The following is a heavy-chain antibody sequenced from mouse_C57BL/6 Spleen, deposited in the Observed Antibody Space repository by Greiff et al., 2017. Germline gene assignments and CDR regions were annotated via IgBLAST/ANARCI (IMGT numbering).Heavy chain of an antibody. CDR1: GYTFTSYT. J-gene: IGHJ2*01. CDR3: ARWGSSGYGY. CDR2: INPSSGYT. Sequence: VQLVESGAELARPGASVKMSCKASGYTFTSYTMHWVKQRPGQGLEWIGYINPSSGYTKYNQKFKDKATLTADISSSTAYMQLSSLTSEDSAVYYCARWGSSGYGYWGQGTTLTVSS. V-gene: IGHV1-4*01. D-gene: IGHD3-2*02.